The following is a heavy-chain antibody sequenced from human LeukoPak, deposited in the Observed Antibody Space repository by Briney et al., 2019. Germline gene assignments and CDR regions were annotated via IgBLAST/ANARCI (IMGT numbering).Heavy chain of an antibody. D-gene: IGHD3-22*01. J-gene: IGHJ4*02. CDR1: GGSFSGYY. V-gene: IGHV4-34*01. CDR3: ARDYYDSSGYYYRPLYYFDY. Sequence: SETLSLTCAVYGGSFSGYYWSWIRQPPGKGLEWIGEINHSGSTNYNPSLKSRVTISVDTSKNQFSLKLSSVTAADTAVYYCARDYYDSSGYYYRPLYYFDYWGQGTLVTVSS. CDR2: INHSGST.